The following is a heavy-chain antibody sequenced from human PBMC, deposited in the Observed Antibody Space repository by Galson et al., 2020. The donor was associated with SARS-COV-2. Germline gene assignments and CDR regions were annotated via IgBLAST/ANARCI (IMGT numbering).Heavy chain of an antibody. CDR3: AITGNLVRGPGGDFDV. V-gene: IGHV5-51*01. Sequence: GESLKISCKGSGYTFTNYWIAWVRQMPGKGLEWMGIIYPEDSDTRYSPSFEGKVTISADKSISTAYLQWSSLKASDTAMYYCAITGNLVRGPGGDFDVWGRGTLVTVSS. CDR2: IYPEDSDT. CDR1: GYTFTNYW. D-gene: IGHD3-10*01. J-gene: IGHJ2*01.